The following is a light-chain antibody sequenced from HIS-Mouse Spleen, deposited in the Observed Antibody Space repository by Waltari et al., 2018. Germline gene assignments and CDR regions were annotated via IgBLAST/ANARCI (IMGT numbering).Light chain of an antibody. J-gene: IGLJ3*02. CDR2: DVS. CDR1: SSDVGGYNY. V-gene: IGLV2-11*01. Sequence: QSALTQPRSVSGSPGQSVTISCTGTSSDVGGYNYVPWYQQYPGKAPKLMIYDVSKRPSGVPDRFSGSKSGNTASLTISGLQAEDEADYYCCSYAGSYTWVFGGGTKLTVL. CDR3: CSYAGSYTWV.